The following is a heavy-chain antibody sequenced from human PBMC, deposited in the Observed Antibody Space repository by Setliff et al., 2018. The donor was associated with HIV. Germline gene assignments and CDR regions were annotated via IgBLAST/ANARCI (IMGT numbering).Heavy chain of an antibody. CDR3: ASLDGSESPYIYYYYMDA. CDR2: IYYSGNT. V-gene: IGHV4-39*01. Sequence: PSETLSLTCTVSGDSISSSTFYWGWIRQPPGKGLEWIGSIYYSGNTYYNPSLKSRAAISVDTSKNQISLKLSSVTAADTAVYYCASLDGSESPYIYYYYMDAWGKGTAVTVSS. D-gene: IGHD3-10*01. CDR1: GDSISSSTFY. J-gene: IGHJ6*03.